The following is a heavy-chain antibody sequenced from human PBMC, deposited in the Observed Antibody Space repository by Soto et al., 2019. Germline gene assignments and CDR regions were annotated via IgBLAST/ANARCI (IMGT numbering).Heavy chain of an antibody. CDR2: IIPIFGTA. J-gene: IGHJ5*02. Sequence: QVQLVQSGAEAKKPGSSVKVSCKASGGTFSSYAISWVRQAPGQGLEWMGGIIPIFGTANYAQKFQGRVTITADESTSTAYMELSSLRSEDTAVYYCASQRYCSSTSCRRGGGVNWFDPWGQGTLVTVSS. D-gene: IGHD2-2*01. CDR3: ASQRYCSSTSCRRGGGVNWFDP. V-gene: IGHV1-69*01. CDR1: GGTFSSYA.